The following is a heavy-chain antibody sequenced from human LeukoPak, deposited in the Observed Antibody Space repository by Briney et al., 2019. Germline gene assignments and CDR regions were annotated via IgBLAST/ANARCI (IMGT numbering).Heavy chain of an antibody. J-gene: IGHJ5*02. CDR3: ARATDASSGYFWFDP. Sequence: SETLSLTCTVSGGSIRSSHWSWIRQSPGKGLGWIAYIYYSGSTNYNPSLKSRVTISVDTSKNQFSLKLSSVTAADTAMYYCARATDASSGYFWFDPWGQGTLVTVSS. CDR1: GGSIRSSH. CDR2: IYYSGST. V-gene: IGHV4-59*01. D-gene: IGHD3-22*01.